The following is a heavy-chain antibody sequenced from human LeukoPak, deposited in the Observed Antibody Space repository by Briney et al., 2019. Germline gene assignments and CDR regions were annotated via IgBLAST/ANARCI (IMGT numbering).Heavy chain of an antibody. V-gene: IGHV3-74*01. CDR1: GLILSGYW. Sequence: GGSLRLSCAAAGLILSGYWMHWVRHAPGKGLVWVLRINGDASSTSYADSVKGRFTISRDNAKSTLYLQMNSLRVEDTAVYYCARARGNTYGYFEYWGQGTLVTVSS. J-gene: IGHJ4*02. CDR3: ARARGNTYGYFEY. D-gene: IGHD5-18*01. CDR2: INGDASST.